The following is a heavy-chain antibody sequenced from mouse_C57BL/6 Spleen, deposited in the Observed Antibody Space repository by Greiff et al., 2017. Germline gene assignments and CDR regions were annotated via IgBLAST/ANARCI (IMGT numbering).Heavy chain of an antibody. V-gene: IGHV1-74*01. Sequence: QVQLQQPGAELVQPGASVKVSCKASGYTFTSYWMHWVKQRPGQGLEWIGRIHPSDSDTNYKQKFKGKATLTVDKSSSTAYVQLSSLTSEDSAVYYCAMGGDYDGVFAYWGQGTLVTVSA. D-gene: IGHD2-4*01. J-gene: IGHJ3*01. CDR3: AMGGDYDGVFAY. CDR2: IHPSDSDT. CDR1: GYTFTSYW.